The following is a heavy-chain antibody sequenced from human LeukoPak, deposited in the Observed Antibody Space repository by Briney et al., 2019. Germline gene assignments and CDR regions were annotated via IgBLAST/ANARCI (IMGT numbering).Heavy chain of an antibody. Sequence: GGSLRLSCAASGFTLSRYWMSWVRQAPGKGLEWVANMKQDGSERYYVDSVKGRFTISRDNAKNSLYLEMNSLRAEDTSVYYCARYKPQYRWDLYYFDYWGQGTLVTVSS. V-gene: IGHV3-7*01. J-gene: IGHJ4*02. CDR2: MKQDGSER. CDR1: GFTLSRYW. D-gene: IGHD1-1*01. CDR3: ARYKPQYRWDLYYFDY.